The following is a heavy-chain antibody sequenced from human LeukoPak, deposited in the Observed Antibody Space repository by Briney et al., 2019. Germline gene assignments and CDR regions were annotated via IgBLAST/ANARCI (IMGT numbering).Heavy chain of an antibody. V-gene: IGHV1-18*01. CDR2: ISTSNGDT. CDR1: GYSFSNYD. D-gene: IGHD2-2*01. J-gene: IGHJ5*02. CDR3: ARDPYHRLGPPLDL. Sequence: GASVKVSCKASGYSFSNYDITWVRQAPGQGLEWMGRISTSNGDTNFAQSLQCRLTMTTDTSTSTVYMELWSLRSDDTAVYYCARDPYHRLGPPLDLWGQGTLVTVSS.